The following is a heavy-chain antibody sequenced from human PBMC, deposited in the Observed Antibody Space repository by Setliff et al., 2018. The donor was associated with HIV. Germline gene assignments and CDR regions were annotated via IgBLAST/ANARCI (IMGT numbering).Heavy chain of an antibody. Sequence: PGESLKISCKVSEYSFTSYWIGWVRQMPGKGPEWMGIIHPRDSDTRYSPSFQGQVTISADKSISTAYLQWSSLEASDTAMYYCARWGAARPYYFDYWGQGTLVTVSS. J-gene: IGHJ4*02. D-gene: IGHD6-6*01. CDR3: ARWGAARPYYFDY. V-gene: IGHV5-51*01. CDR1: EYSFTSYW. CDR2: IHPRDSDT.